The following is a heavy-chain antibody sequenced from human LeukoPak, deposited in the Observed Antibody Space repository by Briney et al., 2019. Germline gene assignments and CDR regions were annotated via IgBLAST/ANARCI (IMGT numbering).Heavy chain of an antibody. CDR2: INNDGSST. CDR3: ARGGGSGSYYNY. J-gene: IGHJ4*02. V-gene: IGHV3-74*01. Sequence: GGSLSLSCAASGFTFSGHWMHWVRQAPGKGLVWVSRINNDGSSTTYADSVKGRFTLSRDNAKNTVYLQMDSLRDEDTAVYYCARGGGSGSYYNYWGQGPLDTVSS. D-gene: IGHD3-10*01. CDR1: GFTFSGHW.